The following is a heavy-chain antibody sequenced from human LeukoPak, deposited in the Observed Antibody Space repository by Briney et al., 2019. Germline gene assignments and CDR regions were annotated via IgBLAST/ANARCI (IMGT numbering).Heavy chain of an antibody. J-gene: IGHJ4*02. Sequence: GGSLRLSCTASGFTFSTYAMSWVRQAPGKGLEWISSLSGSGSSTYYADSVKGRFTISRDNSKNTLYLQMNSLRAEDTAAYYCAKGLGSIPASGFFDYWGQGALVTVSS. CDR1: GFTFSTYA. V-gene: IGHV3-23*01. D-gene: IGHD6-13*01. CDR3: AKGLGSIPASGFFDY. CDR2: LSGSGSST.